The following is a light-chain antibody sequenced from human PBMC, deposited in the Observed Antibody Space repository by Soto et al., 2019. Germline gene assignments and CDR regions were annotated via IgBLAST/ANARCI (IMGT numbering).Light chain of an antibody. J-gene: IGLJ1*01. CDR3: CSYAGSSTYV. Sequence: QSVLTQPASVSGSSGQSLTISCAGTKRDVGSYNLVSWYQQHPGKAPKLMIYEVSKRPSGVSNRFSGSKSGNTASLTISGLQAEDEADYYCCSYAGSSTYVFGTGTKVTV. V-gene: IGLV2-23*02. CDR2: EVS. CDR1: KRDVGSYNL.